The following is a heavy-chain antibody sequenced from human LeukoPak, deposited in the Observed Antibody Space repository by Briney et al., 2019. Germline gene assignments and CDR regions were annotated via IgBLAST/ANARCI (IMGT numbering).Heavy chain of an antibody. Sequence: SETLSLTCTVSGGSISSYYWSWIRQPPGKGLEWIGYIYYSGSTNYNPSLKSRLTISVDTSKNQFSLKLTSVTAADTAVYYCARAWDTAMVPDAFDIWGQGTMVTVSS. CDR2: IYYSGST. CDR3: ARAWDTAMVPDAFDI. D-gene: IGHD5-18*01. CDR1: GGSISSYY. V-gene: IGHV4-59*08. J-gene: IGHJ3*02.